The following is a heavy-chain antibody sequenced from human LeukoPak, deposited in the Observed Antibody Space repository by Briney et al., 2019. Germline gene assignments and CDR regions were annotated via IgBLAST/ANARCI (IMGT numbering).Heavy chain of an antibody. CDR3: ARDTRQCNYFDH. D-gene: IGHD4-11*01. J-gene: IGHJ4*02. CDR2: IYSGGST. CDR1: GFTVSSNY. Sequence: GGSLRPSCAASGFTVSSNYMSWVRQAPGKGLEWVSVIYSGGSTYYADSVKGRFTISRDTSKNTLYLQVNSLRADDTAVYYCARDTRQCNYFDHWGQGTLVTVSS. V-gene: IGHV3-53*01.